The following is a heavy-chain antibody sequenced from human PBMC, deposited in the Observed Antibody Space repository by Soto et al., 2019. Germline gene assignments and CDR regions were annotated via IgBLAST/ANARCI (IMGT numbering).Heavy chain of an antibody. CDR3: ARDQEAGSFFPYYYGMDV. CDR2: ISSSGSTI. Sequence: LRRSCATSGCTFSSYEMNWVRQAPWKGLEWVSYISSSGSTIYYADSVKGRFTISRDNAKNSLYLQMDSLRAEDTAVYYCARDQEAGSFFPYYYGMDVWGQGTTVTVSS. V-gene: IGHV3-48*03. CDR1: GCTFSSYE. D-gene: IGHD6-13*01. J-gene: IGHJ6*02.